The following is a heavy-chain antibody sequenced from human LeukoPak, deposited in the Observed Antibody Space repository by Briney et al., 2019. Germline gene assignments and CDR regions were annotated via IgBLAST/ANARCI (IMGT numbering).Heavy chain of an antibody. D-gene: IGHD3-22*01. Sequence: SETLSLTCTVSGGSISSGSYYWGWIRQPPGKGLEWIGSIYYSESTYYNPSLKSRVTISVDTSKNQFSLKLSSVTAADTAVYYCARVILDETPLEQYYYDSSGYKKWFDPWGQGTLVTVSS. CDR2: IYYSEST. CDR1: GGSISSGSYY. V-gene: IGHV4-39*07. J-gene: IGHJ5*02. CDR3: ARVILDETPLEQYYYDSSGYKKWFDP.